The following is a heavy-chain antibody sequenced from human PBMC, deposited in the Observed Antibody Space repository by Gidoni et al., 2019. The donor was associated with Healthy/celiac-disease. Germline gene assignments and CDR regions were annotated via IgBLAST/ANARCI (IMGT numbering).Heavy chain of an antibody. CDR3: ARDRGAPSYYDILTGYTPPFDY. D-gene: IGHD3-9*01. CDR1: GFTFRSYS. CDR2: ISSSSSYI. Sequence: EVQLVESGGGLVKPGGSLRLSCAASGFTFRSYSMNWVRQAPGKGLEWVSSISSSSSYIYYADSVKGRFTISRDNAKNSLYLQMNSLRAEDTAVYYCARDRGAPSYYDILTGYTPPFDYWGQGTLVTVSS. V-gene: IGHV3-21*01. J-gene: IGHJ4*02.